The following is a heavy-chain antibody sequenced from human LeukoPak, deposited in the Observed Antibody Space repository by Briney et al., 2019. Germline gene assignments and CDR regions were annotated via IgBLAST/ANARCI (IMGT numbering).Heavy chain of an antibody. CDR3: ARDYYGSGSYSAFDI. V-gene: IGHV3-53*01. D-gene: IGHD3-10*01. CDR2: LYNNGIT. J-gene: IGHJ3*02. CDR1: GITVSNNY. Sequence: GGSLRLSCAASGITVSNNYMTWVRQAPGKGLEWVSVLYNNGITYYADSVKGRFTISRDNSKNTLYLQMNSLRAEDTAVYYCARDYYGSGSYSAFDIWGQGTMVTVSS.